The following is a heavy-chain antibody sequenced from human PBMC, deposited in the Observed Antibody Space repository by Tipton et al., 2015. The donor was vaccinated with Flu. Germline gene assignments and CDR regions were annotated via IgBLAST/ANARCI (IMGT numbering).Heavy chain of an antibody. V-gene: IGHV3-23*01. CDR1: GFTFRSFA. CDR2: VSGSGSST. Sequence: SLRLSCAASGFTFRSFAMSWVRQPPGKGLEWVSTVSGSGSSTYYADSVKGRFTISRDYSKNTLYLQINSLRAEDTAVYYCAKRNLESEILYFDSWGQGTLVTVSS. J-gene: IGHJ4*02. D-gene: IGHD3-3*01. CDR3: AKRNLESEILYFDS.